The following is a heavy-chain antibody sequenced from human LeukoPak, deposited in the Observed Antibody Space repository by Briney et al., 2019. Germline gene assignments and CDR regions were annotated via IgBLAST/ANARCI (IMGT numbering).Heavy chain of an antibody. V-gene: IGHV3-21*01. CDR1: GFSFSSYS. J-gene: IGHJ4*02. CDR3: ASQTKEYGYGY. Sequence: PGGSLRLSCAASGFSFSSYSMKWVRQAPGKGLEWVSSISSSSNYIYYADSVKGRFTISRDNAKNSLYLQMNSLRAEDTAVYYCASQTKEYGYGYWGQGTLVTVSS. D-gene: IGHD5-18*01. CDR2: ISSSSNYI.